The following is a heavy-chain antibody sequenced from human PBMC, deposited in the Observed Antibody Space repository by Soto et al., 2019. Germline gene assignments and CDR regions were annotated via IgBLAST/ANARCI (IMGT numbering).Heavy chain of an antibody. V-gene: IGHV1-69*12. CDR3: ARVDVGAAERNFDY. J-gene: IGHJ4*02. CDR2: IIPIFGTA. CDR1: GGTFSSYA. D-gene: IGHD1-26*01. Sequence: QVQLVQSGAEVKKPGSSVKVSCKASGGTFSSYAISWVRQAPGQGLEWMGGIIPIFGTANYAQKFQGRVTITADESTSTAYMELSSLRSEDTAVYYCARVDVGAAERNFDYWGQGTLVTVSS.